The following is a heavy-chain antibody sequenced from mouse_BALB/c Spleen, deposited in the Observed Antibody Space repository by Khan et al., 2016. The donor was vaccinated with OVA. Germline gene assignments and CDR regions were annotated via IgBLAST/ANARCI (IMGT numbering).Heavy chain of an antibody. V-gene: IGHV5-15*02. CDR1: GFTFSDYG. D-gene: IGHD1-2*01. CDR2: ISDLAYTF. J-gene: IGHJ3*01. CDR3: ARGGGTAPFAY. Sequence: EVQLQEAGGGLVQPGGSRKLSCAASGFTFSDYGMAWVRQAPGKGPEWVAFISDLAYTFYYADTVTGRFTLSSENAKHTLYLEMSSLKSGDTAMYYCARGGGTAPFAYWGQGTLVTVSA.